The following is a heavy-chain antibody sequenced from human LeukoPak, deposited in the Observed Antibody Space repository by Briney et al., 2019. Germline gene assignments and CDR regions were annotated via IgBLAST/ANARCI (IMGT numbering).Heavy chain of an antibody. J-gene: IGHJ4*02. V-gene: IGHV3-30*03. D-gene: IGHD3-9*01. CDR3: ARGGYYNILTGFRSRILGFDY. CDR1: GFTFSSYG. Sequence: PGGSLRLSCAASGFTFSSYGMHWVRQAPGKGLEWVAVISYDGSNKYYADSVKGRFTISRDNSKNTLYLQMNSLRAEDTAVYFCARGGYYNILTGFRSRILGFDYWGRGTLVTVSS. CDR2: ISYDGSNK.